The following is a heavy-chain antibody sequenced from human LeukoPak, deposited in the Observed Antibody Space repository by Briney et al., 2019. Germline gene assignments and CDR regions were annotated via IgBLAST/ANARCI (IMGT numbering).Heavy chain of an antibody. J-gene: IGHJ4*02. D-gene: IGHD1-26*01. V-gene: IGHV4-59*12. CDR3: ARDREVGATGYYFDY. CDR2: IYFSGST. CDR1: GGSISSYY. Sequence: SETLSLTCTVSGGSISSYYWSWVRQPPGKGLEWIGYIYFSGSTTYNSSLKSRVTISLDTSKNHFSLRLSSVTAADTAVYYCARDREVGATGYYFDYWGQGTLVTVSS.